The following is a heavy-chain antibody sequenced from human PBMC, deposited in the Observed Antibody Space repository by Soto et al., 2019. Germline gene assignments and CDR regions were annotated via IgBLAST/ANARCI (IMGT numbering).Heavy chain of an antibody. V-gene: IGHV3-30-3*01. D-gene: IGHD1-7*01. CDR2: ISYDGSNK. CDR3: AREELP. Sequence: QVQLVESGGGVVQPGRSLRLSCAASGFTFSSYAMHWVRQAPGKGLEWVAVISYDGSNKYYADSVKGRFTISRDNSKNTLYLQMNSLRAEDTAVYYCAREELPWGQVTLVTVSS. J-gene: IGHJ5*02. CDR1: GFTFSSYA.